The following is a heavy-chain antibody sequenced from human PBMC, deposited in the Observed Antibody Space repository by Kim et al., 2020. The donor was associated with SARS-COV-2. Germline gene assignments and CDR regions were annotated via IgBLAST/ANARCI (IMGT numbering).Heavy chain of an antibody. D-gene: IGHD2-21*02. CDR1: GGSFSGYY. Sequence: SETLSLTCAVYGGSFSGYYWSWIRQPPGKGLEWIGEINHSGSTNYNPSLKSRVTISVDTSKNQFSLKLSSVTAADTAVYYCARLAYCGGDCPYWGQGTLVTVSS. J-gene: IGHJ4*02. CDR2: INHSGST. CDR3: ARLAYCGGDCPY. V-gene: IGHV4-34*01.